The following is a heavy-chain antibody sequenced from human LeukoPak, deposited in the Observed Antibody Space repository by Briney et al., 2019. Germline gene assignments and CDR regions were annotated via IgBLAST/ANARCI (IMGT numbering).Heavy chain of an antibody. CDR1: GFTFSSYS. CDR3: ARARDIVVVTAMGA. CDR2: ISSSSSYI. V-gene: IGHV3-21*01. Sequence: GGSLRLSCAASGFTFSSYSMNWVRQAPGKGLEWVSSISSSSSYIYYADSVKGRFTISRDNAKNSLYLQMNSLRAEDTAVYYCARARDIVVVTAMGAWGQGTLVTVSS. D-gene: IGHD2-21*02. J-gene: IGHJ5*02.